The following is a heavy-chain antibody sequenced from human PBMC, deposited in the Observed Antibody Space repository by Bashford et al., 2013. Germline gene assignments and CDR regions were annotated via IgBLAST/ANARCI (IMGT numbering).Heavy chain of an antibody. CDR2: IFQSGST. CDR3: AREDYSHFYYYAFGR. J-gene: IGHJ6*02. D-gene: IGHD4-11*01. CDR1: GGSIRDNNW. V-gene: IGHV4-4*02. Sequence: SSETLSLTCTVSGGSIRDNNWWSWVRQSPGKGLEWIAEIFQSGSTNYYPSLKSRVTISLDKSKNQFSLRLSSVTAADTGLYYCAREDYSHFYYYAFGRLGPKGPRVTGLL.